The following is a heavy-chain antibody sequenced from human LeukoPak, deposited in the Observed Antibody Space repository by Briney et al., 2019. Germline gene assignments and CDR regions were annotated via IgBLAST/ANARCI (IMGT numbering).Heavy chain of an antibody. CDR3: AEDIGSSWTNWFDP. D-gene: IGHD6-13*01. J-gene: IGHJ5*02. V-gene: IGHV3-9*01. CDR1: GFTFSSHA. CDR2: ISWNSGSI. Sequence: GGSLRLSCTPSGFTFSSHAMSWVRQAPGKGLEWVSGISWNSGSIGYADSVKGRFTISRDNAKNSLYLQMNSLRAEDTALYYCAEDIGSSWTNWFDPWGQGTLVTVSS.